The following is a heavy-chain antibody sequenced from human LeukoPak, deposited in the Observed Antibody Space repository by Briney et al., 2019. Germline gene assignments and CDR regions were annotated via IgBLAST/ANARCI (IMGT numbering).Heavy chain of an antibody. CDR3: ARGRRGPPVLVPIGFDY. V-gene: IGHV4-34*01. D-gene: IGHD2-15*01. Sequence: SETLSLTCAVYGGSFSGYYWSWIRRPPGKGLEWIGEINHSGSTNYNPSLKSRVTISVDTSKNQFSLKLSSVTAADTAVYYCARGRRGPPVLVPIGFDYWGQGTLVTVSS. CDR1: GGSFSGYY. J-gene: IGHJ4*02. CDR2: INHSGST.